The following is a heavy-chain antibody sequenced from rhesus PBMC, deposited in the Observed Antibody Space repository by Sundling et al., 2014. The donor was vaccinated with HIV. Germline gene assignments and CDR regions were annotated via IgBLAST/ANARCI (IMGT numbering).Heavy chain of an antibody. Sequence: QVQLQESGPGLVKPSETLSLTCAVSGGSISGYKWNWIRQSSGKGLEWIGDIGGSRGSTYYMPSLKSRVTISIDTSRTQFSLKLTSVTAADTAVYYCATFRTSVAALEYWGQGVLVIVSS. V-gene: IGHV4-165*01. CDR3: ATFRTSVAALEY. CDR2: IGGSRGST. CDR1: GGSISGYK. D-gene: IGHD4-29*01. J-gene: IGHJ4*01.